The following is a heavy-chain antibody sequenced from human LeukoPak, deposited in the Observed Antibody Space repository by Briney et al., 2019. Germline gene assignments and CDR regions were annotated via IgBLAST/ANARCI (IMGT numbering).Heavy chain of an antibody. CDR1: GYTFTGYY. CDR2: INPNSGGT. J-gene: IGHJ4*02. D-gene: IGHD5-18*01. Sequence: GASVKVSCKASGYTFTGYYMHWVRQAPGQGLEWMGWINPNSGGTNYAQKFQGGVTMTRNTSISTAYMELSRLRSDDTAVYYCAREDTAMVIDFDYWGQGTLVTVSS. CDR3: AREDTAMVIDFDY. V-gene: IGHV1-2*02.